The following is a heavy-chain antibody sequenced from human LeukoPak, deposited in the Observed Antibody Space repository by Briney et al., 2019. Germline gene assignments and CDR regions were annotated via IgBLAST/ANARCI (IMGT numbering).Heavy chain of an antibody. J-gene: IGHJ4*02. CDR2: INWNGGST. CDR1: GFTFDDYG. D-gene: IGHD5-18*01. CDR3: ARSRGGGYSYGYSPY. V-gene: IGHV3-20*04. Sequence: GGSLRLSCAASGFTFDDYGMSWVRQAPGKGLEWVSGINWNGGSTGYADSVKGRFTISRDNAKNSLYPQMNSLRAEDTALYYCARSRGGGYSYGYSPYWGQGTLVTVSS.